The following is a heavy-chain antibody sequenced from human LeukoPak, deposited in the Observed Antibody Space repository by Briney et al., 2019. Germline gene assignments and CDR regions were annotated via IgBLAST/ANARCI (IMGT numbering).Heavy chain of an antibody. V-gene: IGHV3-23*01. J-gene: IGHJ6*03. CDR3: AKRSGYSVYDWDYPFYYYLDV. CDR2: ISGGGAST. D-gene: IGHD5/OR15-5a*01. CDR1: GFTFTNYA. Sequence: GGSLRLSCAASGFTFTNYAMSWVRQAPGKGLEWVSGISGGGASTYYAGSVKGRFTISRDNSKNTLYLQMNSLRADDTAVYYCAKRSGYSVYDWDYPFYYYLDVWGKGTTVTVSS.